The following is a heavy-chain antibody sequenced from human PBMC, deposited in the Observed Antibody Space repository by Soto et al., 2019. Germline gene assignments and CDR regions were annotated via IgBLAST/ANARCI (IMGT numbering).Heavy chain of an antibody. CDR1: GFTFTSDS. V-gene: IGHV3-21*06. D-gene: IGHD6-19*01. J-gene: IGHJ4*02. CDR2: ISSHGRDI. Sequence: EVQLVESGGGLVKPGGSVRLSCEASGFTFTSDSMTLVRQAPGKGLEWVSSISSHGRDIFYADSVKGRFTISRDNAKDSLHLQMNSLTVEDSAVYYCARGAALAGKLDLWGQGTLVTVSS. CDR3: ARGAALAGKLDL.